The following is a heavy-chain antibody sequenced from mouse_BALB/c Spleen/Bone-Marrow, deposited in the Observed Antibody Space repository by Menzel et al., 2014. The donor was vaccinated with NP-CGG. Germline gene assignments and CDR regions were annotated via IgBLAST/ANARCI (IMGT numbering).Heavy chain of an antibody. Sequence: LQESGAELVKPGASVRLSCKASGYTFTNYYMYWVKQRPGQGLEWIGEINPSNGGTNFNEKFKSKATLTVDKSSNTTYMRLSSLTSEDSAVYYCTRSGNYLFAYWGQGTLVTVSA. CDR1: GYTFTNYY. CDR2: INPSNGGT. J-gene: IGHJ3*01. D-gene: IGHD2-1*01. CDR3: TRSGNYLFAY. V-gene: IGHV1S81*02.